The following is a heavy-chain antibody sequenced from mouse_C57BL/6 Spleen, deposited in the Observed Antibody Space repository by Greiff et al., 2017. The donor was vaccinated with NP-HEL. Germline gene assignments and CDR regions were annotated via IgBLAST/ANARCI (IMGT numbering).Heavy chain of an antibody. J-gene: IGHJ1*03. CDR3: ARAYDGYYWDFDV. V-gene: IGHV1-39*01. CDR2: INPNYGTT. CDR1: GYSFTDYN. D-gene: IGHD2-3*01. Sequence: EVQLQQSGPELVKPGASVKISCKASGYSFTDYNMNWVKQSHGKSLEWIGVINPNYGTTSYNQKFKGKATLTVDQSSSTAYMQLNSLTSEDSAVFCCARAYDGYYWDFDVWGTGTTVTVSS.